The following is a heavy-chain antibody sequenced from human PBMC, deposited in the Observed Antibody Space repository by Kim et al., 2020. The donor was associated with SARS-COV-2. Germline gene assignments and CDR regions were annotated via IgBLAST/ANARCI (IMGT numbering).Heavy chain of an antibody. Sequence: GGSLRLSCAASGFTFGGYGMSWFRQAPGKGLEWVGFIRSKACGGTTGYSASVKGRFTIARDDSKSLAYLQMDSLKTADTAVYSCGSSGYIDMYFDYWGQGTLVTVSS. CDR3: GSSGYIDMYFDY. CDR2: IRSKACGGTT. D-gene: IGHD3-22*01. V-gene: IGHV3-49*03. J-gene: IGHJ4*02. CDR1: GFTFGGYG.